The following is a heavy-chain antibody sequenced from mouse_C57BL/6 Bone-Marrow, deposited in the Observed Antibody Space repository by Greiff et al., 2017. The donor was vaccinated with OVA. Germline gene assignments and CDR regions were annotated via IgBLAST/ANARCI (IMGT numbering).Heavy chain of an antibody. CDR2: ISNGGGST. CDR1: GFTFSDYY. V-gene: IGHV5-12*01. CDR3: ARPPYSNYVGWYFDV. J-gene: IGHJ1*03. Sequence: EVNVVESGGGLVQPGGSLKLSCAASGFTFSDYYMYWVRQTPEKRLEWVAYISNGGGSTYYPDTVKGRFTISRDNAKNTLYLQMSRLKSEDTAMYYCARPPYSNYVGWYFDVWGTGTTVTVSS. D-gene: IGHD2-5*01.